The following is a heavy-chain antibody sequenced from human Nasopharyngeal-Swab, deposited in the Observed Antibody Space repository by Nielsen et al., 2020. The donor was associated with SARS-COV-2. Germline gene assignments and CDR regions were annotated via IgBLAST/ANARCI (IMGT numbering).Heavy chain of an antibody. Sequence: GGSLRLSCAASGFTFSSYGMHWVRQAPGKGLEWVAVISYDGSNKYYADSVKGRFTISRDNSKNTLYLQMNSLRAEDTAVYYCAKSHGGSYYSHFDYWGQGTLVTVSS. D-gene: IGHD1-26*01. CDR3: AKSHGGSYYSHFDY. CDR2: ISYDGSNK. V-gene: IGHV3-30*18. J-gene: IGHJ4*02. CDR1: GFTFSSYG.